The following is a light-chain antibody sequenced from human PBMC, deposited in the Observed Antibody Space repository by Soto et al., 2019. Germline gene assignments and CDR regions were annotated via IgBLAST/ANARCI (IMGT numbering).Light chain of an antibody. V-gene: IGLV2-14*01. CDR1: SSDVGGYSY. CDR2: DVS. CDR3: DSYATSSIYV. J-gene: IGLJ1*01. Sequence: QCVLTQPASVSGSPGQSIAISCTGTSSDVGGYSYVSWYQQQPGKAPKLVISDVSNRPSGVSDRFSGSKSGNTASLTISGLQTEDEADHYCDSYATSSIYVFGTG.